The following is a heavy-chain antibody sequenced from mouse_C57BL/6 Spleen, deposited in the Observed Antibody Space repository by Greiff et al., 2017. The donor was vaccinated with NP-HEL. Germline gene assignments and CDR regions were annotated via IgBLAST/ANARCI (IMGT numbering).Heavy chain of an antibody. J-gene: IGHJ4*01. V-gene: IGHV1-18*01. D-gene: IGHD2-4*01. Sequence: LVEPGASVKIPCKASGYTFTDYNMDWVKQSHGKSLEWIGDINPNNGGTIYNQKFKGKATLTVDKSSSTAYMELRSLTSEDTAVYYCARFDYAHYYAMDYWGQGTSVTVSS. CDR1: GYTFTDYN. CDR2: INPNNGGT. CDR3: ARFDYAHYYAMDY.